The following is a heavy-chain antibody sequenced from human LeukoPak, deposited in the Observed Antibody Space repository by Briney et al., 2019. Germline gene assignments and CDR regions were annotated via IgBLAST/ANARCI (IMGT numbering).Heavy chain of an antibody. CDR2: MNPNSGNT. CDR3: ARLVGANGGWFDP. J-gene: IGHJ5*02. Sequence: ASVKVSCKASGYTFTSYDINWVRQATGQGLEWMGWMNPNSGNTGYAQKFQGRVTMTTDTSTSTAYMELRSLRSDDTAVYYCARLVGANGGWFDPWGQGTLVTVSS. V-gene: IGHV1-8*01. CDR1: GYTFTSYD. D-gene: IGHD1-26*01.